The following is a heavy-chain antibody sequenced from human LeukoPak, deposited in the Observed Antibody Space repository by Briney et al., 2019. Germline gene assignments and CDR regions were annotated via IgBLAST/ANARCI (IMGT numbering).Heavy chain of an antibody. CDR1: GFTFSSYA. CDR2: ISGSGGST. CDR3: AKPSFVSWWLPRFDY. D-gene: IGHD2-8*02. V-gene: IGHV3-23*01. J-gene: IGHJ4*02. Sequence: GGSLRLSCAASGFTFSSYAMSWVRQAPGKGLEWVSAISGSGGSTYYADSVKGRFTISRDNSENTLYLQMNSLRAEDTAVYYCAKPSFVSWWLPRFDYWGQGTLVTVSS.